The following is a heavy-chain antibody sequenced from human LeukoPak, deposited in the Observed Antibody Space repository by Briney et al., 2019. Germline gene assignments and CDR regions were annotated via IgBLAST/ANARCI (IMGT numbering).Heavy chain of an antibody. CDR2: IYYSGST. CDR1: GGSIRSFY. J-gene: IGHJ3*02. CDR3: ARFHYYDSSGYPDAFDI. Sequence: TSETLSLTCTVSGGSIRSFYWSWIRQPPGKGLEWIGSIYYSGSTYYNPSLKSRVTISVDTSKNQFSLKLSSVTAADTAVYYCARFHYYDSSGYPDAFDIWGQGTMVTVSS. D-gene: IGHD3-22*01. V-gene: IGHV4-59*12.